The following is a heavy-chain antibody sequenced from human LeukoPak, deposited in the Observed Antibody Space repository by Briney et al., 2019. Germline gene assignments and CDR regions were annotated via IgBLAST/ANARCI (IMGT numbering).Heavy chain of an antibody. D-gene: IGHD3-22*01. CDR2: IYYSGST. J-gene: IGHJ5*02. V-gene: IGHV4-61*08. Sequence: PSQTLSLTCTVSGGSISSGDYYWSWIRQPPGKGLEWIGYIYYSGSTNYNPSLKSRVTISVDTSKNQFSLKLSSVTAADTAVYYCAREDSSGYYQPWGQGTLVTVSS. CDR3: AREDSSGYYQP. CDR1: GGSISSGDYY.